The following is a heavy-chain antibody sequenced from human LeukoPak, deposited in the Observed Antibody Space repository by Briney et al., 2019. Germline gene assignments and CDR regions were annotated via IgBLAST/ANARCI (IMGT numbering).Heavy chain of an antibody. D-gene: IGHD6-13*01. CDR1: GGSFSGYY. CDR2: INHSGST. V-gene: IGHV4-34*01. J-gene: IGHJ4*02. Sequence: KPSETLSLTCAVYGGSFSGYYWSWIRQPPGKGLEWIGEINHSGSTNYNPSLKSRVTISVDTSKNQFSLKLSSVTAADTAVYYCARNVGAAAIDYWGQGTLVTVSS. CDR3: ARNVGAAAIDY.